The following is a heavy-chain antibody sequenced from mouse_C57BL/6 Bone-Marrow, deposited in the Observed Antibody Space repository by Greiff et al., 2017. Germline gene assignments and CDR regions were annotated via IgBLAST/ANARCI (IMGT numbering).Heavy chain of an antibody. CDR1: GYAFSSSW. Sequence: QVQLQQSGPELVKPGASVKISCKASGYAFSSSWMNWVKQRPGKGLEWIGRIYPGDGDTNYNGKFKGKATLTADKSSSTAYMQLSSLTSEDSAVYFCARWDGSSYDYAMDYWGQGTAVTVSS. CDR2: IYPGDGDT. J-gene: IGHJ4*01. D-gene: IGHD1-1*01. CDR3: ARWDGSSYDYAMDY. V-gene: IGHV1-82*01.